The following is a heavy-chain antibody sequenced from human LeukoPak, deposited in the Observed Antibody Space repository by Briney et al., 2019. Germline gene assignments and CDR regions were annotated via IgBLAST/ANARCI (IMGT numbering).Heavy chain of an antibody. Sequence: ASVKVSCKASGYTFTGYDIHWVRQAPGQGLEWMGWINPNSGGTNYAQKFQGRVTMTRDMSISTAYMELSRLGSDDTAVYFCARSIAAAGGLFDYWGQGTLVSVSS. J-gene: IGHJ4*02. CDR2: INPNSGGT. CDR1: GYTFTGYD. CDR3: ARSIAAAGGLFDY. V-gene: IGHV1-2*02. D-gene: IGHD6-13*01.